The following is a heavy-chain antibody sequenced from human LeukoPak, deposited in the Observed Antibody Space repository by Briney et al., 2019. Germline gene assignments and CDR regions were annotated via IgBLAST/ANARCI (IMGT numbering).Heavy chain of an antibody. Sequence: ASVKVSCKASSYTFTSYGISWVRQAPGQGLEWMGWISAYNGNTNYAQKLQGRVTMTTDTSTSTAYMELRSLRSDDTAVYYCASTYYDSSGYYYNFDYWGQGTLVTVSS. V-gene: IGHV1-18*01. CDR2: ISAYNGNT. CDR1: SYTFTSYG. D-gene: IGHD3-22*01. CDR3: ASTYYDSSGYYYNFDY. J-gene: IGHJ4*02.